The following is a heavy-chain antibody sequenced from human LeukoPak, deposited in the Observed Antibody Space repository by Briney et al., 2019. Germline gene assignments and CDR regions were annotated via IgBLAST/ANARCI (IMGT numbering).Heavy chain of an antibody. CDR3: ARVGAAAGFFDY. Sequence: PGGSLRLSGAASGFTVSSNYMGWVRQAPRTGLEWVSIIYSGCNTYYADSLRGRFTIPRDNYKNTLYLQMNSLRGGHTAVYYCARVGAAAGFFDYGGQGTLVTVSS. D-gene: IGHD6-13*01. J-gene: IGHJ4*02. V-gene: IGHV3-53*01. CDR2: IYSGCNT. CDR1: GFTVSSNY.